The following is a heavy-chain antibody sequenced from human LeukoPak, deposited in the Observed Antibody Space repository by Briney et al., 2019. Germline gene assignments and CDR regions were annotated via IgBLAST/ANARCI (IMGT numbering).Heavy chain of an antibody. D-gene: IGHD1-1*01. J-gene: IGHJ4*02. CDR3: TTGRHGTLAH. V-gene: IGHV3-15*01. CDR2: IKSKTGGGTT. Sequence: PGGSLRLSCAASGFTFSNAWMSWVRQAPGKGLEWVGRIKSKTGGGTTDYAAPVKGRFTISRDVSKNTLYLQMNSLKTEDTAVYYCTTGRHGTLAHWGQGTLVTVSS. CDR1: GFTFSNAW.